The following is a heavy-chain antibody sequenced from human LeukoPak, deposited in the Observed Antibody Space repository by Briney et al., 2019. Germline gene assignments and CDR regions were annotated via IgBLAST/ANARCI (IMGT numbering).Heavy chain of an antibody. V-gene: IGHV1-2*02. CDR2: INPNSGGT. CDR1: GYTFTGYY. D-gene: IGHD3-9*01. J-gene: IGHJ6*03. CDR3: ARDPEYYDILTGYYYYYMDV. Sequence: VASVKVSCKASGYTFTGYYMHWVRQAPGQGLEWMGWINPNSGGTNYAQKFQGRVTMTRDTSISTAYMELSRLRSDDTAVYYCARDPEYYDILTGYYYYYMDVWGKGTTVTVSS.